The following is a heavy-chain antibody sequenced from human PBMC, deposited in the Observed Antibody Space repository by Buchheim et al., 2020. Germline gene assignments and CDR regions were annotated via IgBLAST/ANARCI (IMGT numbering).Heavy chain of an antibody. J-gene: IGHJ6*02. D-gene: IGHD1-7*01. CDR3: ARTGTTDYYYYGMDV. V-gene: IGHV4-61*01. CDR1: GGSVSSGSYY. CDR2: IYYSGST. Sequence: QVQLQESGPGLVKPSETLSLTCTVSGGSVSSGSYYWSWIRQPPGKGLEWIGYIYYSGSTNYNPSLKSRVTISVDTSKNQFSLKLSSVNAADTAVYYCARTGTTDYYYYGMDVWGQGTT.